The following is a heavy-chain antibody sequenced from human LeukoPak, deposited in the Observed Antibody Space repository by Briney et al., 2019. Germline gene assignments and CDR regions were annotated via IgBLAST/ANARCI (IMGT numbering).Heavy chain of an antibody. D-gene: IGHD2-2*02. CDR2: ISAYNGNT. J-gene: IGHJ4*02. V-gene: IGHV1-18*01. Sequence: ASVKVSCKASGYTFTSYGISWVRQAPGQGLEWMGWISAYNGNTNYAQKLQGRVTMTTDTSTSTAYMELRSLRSDDTAVYYCARDFGYCSSTSCYKGLDYWGQGTLVTVSS. CDR3: ARDFGYCSSTSCYKGLDY. CDR1: GYTFTSYG.